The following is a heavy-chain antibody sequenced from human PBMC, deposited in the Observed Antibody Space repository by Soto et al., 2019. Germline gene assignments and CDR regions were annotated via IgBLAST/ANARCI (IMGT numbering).Heavy chain of an antibody. D-gene: IGHD3-22*01. CDR2: ISGSGGST. J-gene: IGHJ6*02. CDR3: AKDSRITMIEGTQYYYYGMDV. Sequence: PGGSLILSCAASGFTFISYAMSWVPQAPGKGLEWVSAISGSGGSTYYADSVKGRFTISRDNSKNTLYLQMNSLRAEDTAVYYCAKDSRITMIEGTQYYYYGMDVWGQGTTVTVSS. CDR1: GFTFISYA. V-gene: IGHV3-23*01.